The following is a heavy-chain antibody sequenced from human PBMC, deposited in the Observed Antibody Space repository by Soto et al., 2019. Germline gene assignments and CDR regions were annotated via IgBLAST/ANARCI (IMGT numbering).Heavy chain of an antibody. CDR2: ISGSGGST. CDR1: GFTFSSYA. D-gene: IGHD6-13*01. J-gene: IGHJ1*01. Sequence: EVQLLESGGGLVQPGGSLRLSCAASGFTFSSYAMSWVRQAPGKXXXXVSAISGSGGSTYYADSVKGRFTISRDNSKNTLYLQMNSLRAEDTAVYYCAKDAGYSSSWEYFQHWGQGTLVTVSS. V-gene: IGHV3-23*01. CDR3: AKDAGYSSSWEYFQH.